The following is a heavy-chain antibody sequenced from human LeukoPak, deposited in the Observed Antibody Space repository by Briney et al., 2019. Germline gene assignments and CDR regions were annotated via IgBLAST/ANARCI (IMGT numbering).Heavy chain of an antibody. CDR1: GFTFSTYW. J-gene: IGHJ4*02. V-gene: IGHV3-74*01. CDR3: ATDVPAVTIFGY. D-gene: IGHD2-2*01. CDR2: INSDRSST. Sequence: GGSLRLSCAASGFTFSTYWMHWVRQAPGTGLVWVSLINSDRSSTNYADSVKGRFTISRDNAKNTLYLQMNSLRAEDTAVYYCATDVPAVTIFGYWGQGTLVTVSS.